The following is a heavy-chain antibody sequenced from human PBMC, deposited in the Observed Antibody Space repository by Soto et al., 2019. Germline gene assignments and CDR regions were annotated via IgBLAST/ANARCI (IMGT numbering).Heavy chain of an antibody. CDR2: VYNSGST. D-gene: IGHD6-13*01. CDR3: ARYRREAVAGYTLDN. J-gene: IGHJ4*02. V-gene: IGHV4-59*01. CDR1: GGSISSNY. Sequence: SETLSLTCTVSGGSISSNYWTWIRQPPGKGLEWIGYVYNSGSTNYNPSRKSRVTISEDTSKSQFSLKVNSMTAAGTAVYYCARYRREAVAGYTLDNWGQGILVTVSS.